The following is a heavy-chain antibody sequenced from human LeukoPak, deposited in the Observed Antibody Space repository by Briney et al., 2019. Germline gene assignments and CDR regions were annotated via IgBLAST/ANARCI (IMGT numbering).Heavy chain of an antibody. J-gene: IGHJ4*02. CDR3: ARSPSSSPSS. V-gene: IGHV1-69*06. CDR1: GGTFSSYA. CDR2: IIPIFGTA. Sequence: ASVRLSCTASGGTFSSYAISGVRQAPGQGLEWMVRIIPIFGTANYAQKFQGRVTITAEKSTSTAYMELSSLRSEDTAVYYCARSPSSSPSSGGQGTLVTVSS. D-gene: IGHD6-6*01.